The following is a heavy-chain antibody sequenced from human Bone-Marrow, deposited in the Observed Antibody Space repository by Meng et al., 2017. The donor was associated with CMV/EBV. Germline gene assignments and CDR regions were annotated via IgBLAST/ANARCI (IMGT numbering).Heavy chain of an antibody. D-gene: IGHD3-10*01. CDR1: GFTFSDYY. J-gene: IGHJ4*02. Sequence: GESLKISCAASGFTFSDYYMSWIRQAPGKGLEWVSSISSSSTYIFYAESVKGRFTISRDNAKESLYLQMNSLRAEDTAMYYCARDLSITLVRGVARWGQGTLVTVSS. CDR3: ARDLSITLVRGVAR. V-gene: IGHV3-11*06. CDR2: ISSSSTYI.